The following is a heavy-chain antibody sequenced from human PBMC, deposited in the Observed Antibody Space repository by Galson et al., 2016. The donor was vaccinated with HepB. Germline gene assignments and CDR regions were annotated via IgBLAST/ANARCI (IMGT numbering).Heavy chain of an antibody. J-gene: IGHJ4*02. CDR1: GGAFSGYS. D-gene: IGHD3-22*01. CDR3: AREARGAHYFASSGFYLPYYVDN. V-gene: IGHV1-69*04. CDR2: IILILGVA. Sequence: SVKVSCKASGGAFSGYSISWVRQAPGQGLEWVGRIILILGVANYAPKFQGKVTITAEKSTNTAYMELTRLTSEDTAVYYCAREARGAHYFASSGFYLPYYVDNWGQGTLVTVSS.